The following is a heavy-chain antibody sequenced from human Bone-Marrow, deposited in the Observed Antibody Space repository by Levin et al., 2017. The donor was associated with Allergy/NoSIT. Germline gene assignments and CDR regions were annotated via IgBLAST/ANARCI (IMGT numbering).Heavy chain of an antibody. D-gene: IGHD3-16*01. CDR1: GYTFTAYY. CDR2: INPNSGGT. Sequence: GASVKVSCKASGYTFTAYYMHWVRQAPGRGLEWMGWINPNSGGTNYAQKFQGRVTLTRDTSISTAYLELSGLISDDTAVYYCARDGALDYWGQGTLVTVSS. V-gene: IGHV1-2*02. CDR3: ARDGALDY. J-gene: IGHJ4*02.